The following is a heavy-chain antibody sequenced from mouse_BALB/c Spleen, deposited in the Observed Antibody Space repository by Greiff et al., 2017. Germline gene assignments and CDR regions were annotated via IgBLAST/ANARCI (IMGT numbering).Heavy chain of an antibody. D-gene: IGHD2-1*01. CDR3: ARVSNGNYPYAMDY. Sequence: EVQRVESGGGLVQPGGSRKLSCAASGFTFSSFGMHWVRQAPEKGLEWVAYISSGSSTIYYADTVKGRFTISRDNPKNTLFLQMTSLRSEDTAMYYCARVSNGNYPYAMDYWGQGTSVTVSS. J-gene: IGHJ4*01. CDR2: ISSGSSTI. V-gene: IGHV5-17*02. CDR1: GFTFSSFG.